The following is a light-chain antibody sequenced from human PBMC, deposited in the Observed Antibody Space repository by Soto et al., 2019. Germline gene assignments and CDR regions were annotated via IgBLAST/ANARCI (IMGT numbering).Light chain of an antibody. J-gene: IGKJ5*01. CDR1: QSIKNY. CDR3: QERYNWPPET. Sequence: ETVLTQSPATLSLSLGERATLSCRASQSIKNYLAWYQQKPGQSPRLLIYDASKRPTGIPARFSGSGSGTDFTLTISNLQPEDFAVYYCQERYNWPPETFGQGTRLEIK. V-gene: IGKV3-11*01. CDR2: DAS.